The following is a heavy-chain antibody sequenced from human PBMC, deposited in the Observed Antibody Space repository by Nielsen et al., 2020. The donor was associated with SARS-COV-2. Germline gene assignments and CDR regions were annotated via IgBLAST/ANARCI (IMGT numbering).Heavy chain of an antibody. D-gene: IGHD3-16*01. CDR2: INPSGGST. CDR3: AREGRGGAADY. V-gene: IGHV1-46*01. CDR1: GYTFTGYY. J-gene: IGHJ4*02. Sequence: ASVKVSCKASGYTFTGYYMHWVRQAPGQGLEWMGIINPSGGSTSYAQKFQGRVTMTRDTSTSTVYMELSSLRSEDTAVYYCAREGRGGAADYWGQGTLVTVSS.